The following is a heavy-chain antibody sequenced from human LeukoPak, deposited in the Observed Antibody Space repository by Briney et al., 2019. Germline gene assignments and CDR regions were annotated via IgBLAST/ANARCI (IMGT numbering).Heavy chain of an antibody. CDR3: ARGLAGPYYFDC. J-gene: IGHJ4*02. CDR2: IYYSGST. CDR1: GGSISSSSYY. Sequence: SETLSLTCTVSGGSISSSSYYWGWIRQPPGKGLEWIGSIYYSGSTYYNPSLKSRVTISVDTSKNQFSLKLSSVTAADTAVYYCARGLAGPYYFDCWGQGTLVTVSS. V-gene: IGHV4-39*07.